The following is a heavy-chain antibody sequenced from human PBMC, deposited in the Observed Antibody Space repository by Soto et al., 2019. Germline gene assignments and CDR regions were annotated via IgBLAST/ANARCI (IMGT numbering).Heavy chain of an antibody. J-gene: IGHJ5*02. V-gene: IGHV3-64D*06. CDR2: VSTNGGTS. Sequence: PVGSLRLSCSASGFTFSIYAMHWVRQAPGKGLEYVSAVSTNGGTSYYADSVKGRFTISRDNSRNTLYLQMNSLRPEDTAVYYCVKDRAPRDGHKTQPGSWGLGTLVTVSS. CDR3: VKDRAPRDGHKTQPGS. CDR1: GFTFSIYA.